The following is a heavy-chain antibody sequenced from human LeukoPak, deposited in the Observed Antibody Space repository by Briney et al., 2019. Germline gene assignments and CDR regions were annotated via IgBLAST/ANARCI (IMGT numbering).Heavy chain of an antibody. CDR1: GFTFSSYA. Sequence: GGSLRLSCAASGFTFSSYAMHWVRQAPGKGLEWVAFIRYDGSNKYYADSVKGRFTISRDNSKNTLYLQMNSLRAEDTAVYYCARRAVAGDDASDYWGQGTLVTVSS. CDR2: IRYDGSNK. D-gene: IGHD6-19*01. V-gene: IGHV3-30*02. J-gene: IGHJ4*02. CDR3: ARRAVAGDDASDY.